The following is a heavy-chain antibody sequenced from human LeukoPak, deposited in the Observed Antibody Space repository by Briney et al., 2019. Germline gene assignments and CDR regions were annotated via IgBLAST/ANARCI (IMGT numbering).Heavy chain of an antibody. Sequence: SETLSLTCAVYGGSFSGYYWSWIRQPPGKGLEWIGEINHSGSTSYNPSLKSRVTISVDRSKNQFSLKLSSVTAADTAVYYCARGIQLWTAYYFDYWGQGTLVTVSS. CDR1: GGSFSGYY. D-gene: IGHD5-18*01. CDR2: INHSGST. J-gene: IGHJ4*02. CDR3: ARGIQLWTAYYFDY. V-gene: IGHV4-34*01.